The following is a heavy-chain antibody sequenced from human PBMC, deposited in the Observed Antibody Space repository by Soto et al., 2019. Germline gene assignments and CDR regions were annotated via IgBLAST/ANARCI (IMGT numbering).Heavy chain of an antibody. CDR3: AGRYCTNGVCYTNYYYYIDV. CDR2: ITTSGGNT. V-gene: IGHV3-23*01. J-gene: IGHJ6*03. D-gene: IGHD2-8*01. CDR1: GFTFSTYA. Sequence: EVQLLESGGGLVQPGGSLRLSCAASGFTFSTYAMSWVRQPPGKGLEWVSTITTSGGNTYYADSVQGRFTISRDNSKNTLYLQMNSLGAEDTAVYYCAGRYCTNGVCYTNYYYYIDVWGKGTTVTVSS.